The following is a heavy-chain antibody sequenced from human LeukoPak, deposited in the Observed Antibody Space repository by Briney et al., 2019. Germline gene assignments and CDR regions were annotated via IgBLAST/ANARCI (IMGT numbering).Heavy chain of an antibody. D-gene: IGHD3-9*01. Sequence: GGSLRLSCAASGFTVSSNYMSWVRQAPGKGLEWVSVIYSGGSTYYADSVKGRFTISRHNSKNTLYLQMNSLRAEDTAVYYCAKAVNFDWLPNDYWGQGTLVTVSS. CDR1: GFTVSSNY. J-gene: IGHJ4*02. V-gene: IGHV3-53*04. CDR2: IYSGGST. CDR3: AKAVNFDWLPNDY.